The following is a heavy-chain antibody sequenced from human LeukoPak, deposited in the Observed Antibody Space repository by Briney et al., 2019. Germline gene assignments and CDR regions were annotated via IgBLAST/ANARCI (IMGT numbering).Heavy chain of an antibody. Sequence: PGGSLRLSCSASGFTFSSYAMPWVRQAPGKGLEYVSAISSNGGGTYYADSVKGRFTISRDNSKNTLYLQMSSLRAEDTAVYYCVKDRSGSWYDHDYWGQGTLVTVSS. CDR3: VKDRSGSWYDHDY. J-gene: IGHJ4*02. V-gene: IGHV3-64D*06. CDR2: ISSNGGGT. CDR1: GFTFSSYA. D-gene: IGHD6-13*01.